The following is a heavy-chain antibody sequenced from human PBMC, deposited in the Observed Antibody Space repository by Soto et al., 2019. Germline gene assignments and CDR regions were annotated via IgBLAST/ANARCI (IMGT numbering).Heavy chain of an antibody. CDR1: GFIFSRYK. V-gene: IGHV5-51*01. J-gene: IGHJ6*02. Sequence: EVQLVQSGAEVKKSGESLKISCEGSGFIFSRYKIGWVRQMSGKGLEWMGIINPGNSDTTYSPSFQGQVTISADNSINTAYLQWSSLRASDTAMYYCMRSYGDSYYFYYGMDVWGQGTTVTVSS. CDR3: MRSYGDSYYFYYGMDV. D-gene: IGHD2-21*02. CDR2: INPGNSDT.